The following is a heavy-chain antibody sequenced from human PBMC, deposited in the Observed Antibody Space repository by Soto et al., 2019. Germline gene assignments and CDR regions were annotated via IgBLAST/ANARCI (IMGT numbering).Heavy chain of an antibody. J-gene: IGHJ6*02. CDR2: IFLGGST. CDR3: ARGDCGGDCYSKFYGMDV. V-gene: IGHV4-34*12. D-gene: IGHD2-21*02. Sequence: SETLSLTCAVYGGSFSGYSWSWIRQPPGKGLEWIGEIFLGGSTNYSPSLKSRVTISVDTSKNHFSLKLSSVTAADTAVYYCARGDCGGDCYSKFYGMDVWGQGTTVTVSS. CDR1: GGSFSGYS.